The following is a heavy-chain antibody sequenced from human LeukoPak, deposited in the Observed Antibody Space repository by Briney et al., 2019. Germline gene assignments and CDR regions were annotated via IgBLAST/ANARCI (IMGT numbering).Heavy chain of an antibody. CDR2: INPNNGGT. Sequence: ASVKVSCKASGYTFTGYYMHWVRQAPGQGLEWMGRINPNNGGTNYAQKFQGRVTMTRDTSISTAYMELSRLRSDDTAVYYCARDLLGIAVAGPDLYYFDYWGQGTLVTVSS. D-gene: IGHD6-19*01. CDR3: ARDLLGIAVAGPDLYYFDY. V-gene: IGHV1-2*06. CDR1: GYTFTGYY. J-gene: IGHJ4*02.